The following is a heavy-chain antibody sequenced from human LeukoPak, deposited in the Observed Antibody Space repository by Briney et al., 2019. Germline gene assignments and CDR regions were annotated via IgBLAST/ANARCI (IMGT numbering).Heavy chain of an antibody. V-gene: IGHV3-53*01. Sequence: PGGSLRLSCAASGFTVSSNYMSWVRQAPGKGLEWVSVIYSGGSTYSADSVKGRFTISRDNSKNTLYLQMNSLRAEDTAVYYCVRGDYGDYTLFDYWGQGTLVTVSS. D-gene: IGHD4-17*01. CDR2: IYSGGST. CDR3: VRGDYGDYTLFDY. CDR1: GFTVSSNY. J-gene: IGHJ4*02.